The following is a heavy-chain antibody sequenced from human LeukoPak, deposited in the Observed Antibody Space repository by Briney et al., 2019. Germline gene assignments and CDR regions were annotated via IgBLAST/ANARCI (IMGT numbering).Heavy chain of an antibody. V-gene: IGHV1-2*02. CDR1: GYTFTGYY. J-gene: IGHJ6*02. Sequence: ASVKVSCKASGYTFTGYYMHWVRQAPGQGLEWMGWINPNSGGTNYAQKFQGRVPMTRDTSISTAYMELSRLRSDDTAVYYCASATIYYYGMDVWGQGTTVTVSS. D-gene: IGHD5-24*01. CDR3: ASATIYYYGMDV. CDR2: INPNSGGT.